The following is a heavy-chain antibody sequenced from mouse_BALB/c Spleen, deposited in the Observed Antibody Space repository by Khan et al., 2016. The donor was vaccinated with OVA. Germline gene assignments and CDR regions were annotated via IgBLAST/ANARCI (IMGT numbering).Heavy chain of an antibody. CDR1: GYTFTDYV. CDR3: AKNYASWFAY. V-gene: IGHV1-77*01. Sequence: QVRLQQSGPELVKPGASVKMSCKASGYTFTDYVINWVKQRTGQGLEWIGEIYPGSGSTYYNEKFKGKATLTADKSSNTAYMHLSSLTSEDSAVYVCAKNYASWFAYWGQGTLVTVSA. CDR2: IYPGSGST. J-gene: IGHJ3*01.